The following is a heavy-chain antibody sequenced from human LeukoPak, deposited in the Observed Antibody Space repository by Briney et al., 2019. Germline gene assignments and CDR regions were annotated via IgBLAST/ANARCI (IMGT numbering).Heavy chain of an antibody. V-gene: IGHV3-23*01. CDR2: ISGSGGST. CDR1: GFTFSSYA. D-gene: IGHD3-22*01. Sequence: GGSLRLSCAASGFTFSSYAMSWVRQAPGKGLEWVSAISGSGGSTYYADSVKGRFTISRDNSKNTPYLQMNSLRAEDTAVYYCASWEIVVVSDDAFDIWGQGTMVTVSS. J-gene: IGHJ3*02. CDR3: ASWEIVVVSDDAFDI.